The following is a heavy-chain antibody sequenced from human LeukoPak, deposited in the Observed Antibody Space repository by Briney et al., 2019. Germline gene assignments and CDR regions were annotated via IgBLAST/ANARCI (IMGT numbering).Heavy chain of an antibody. J-gene: IGHJ4*02. Sequence: GGSLRLSCAASGFTFSSYAMSWVRQAPGKGLEWVSAISGSGGSTYYADSVKGRFTISRDNSKNTLYLQMNSLRAEDTAVYYCAKDVAGHSGYESDYFYWGQGTLVTVSS. CDR2: ISGSGGST. V-gene: IGHV3-23*01. D-gene: IGHD5-12*01. CDR3: AKDVAGHSGYESDYFY. CDR1: GFTFSSYA.